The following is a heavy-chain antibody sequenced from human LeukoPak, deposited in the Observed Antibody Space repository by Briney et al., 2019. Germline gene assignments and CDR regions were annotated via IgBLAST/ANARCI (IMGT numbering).Heavy chain of an antibody. CDR3: ASEGDCGSTSCYPSN. Sequence: ASVKVSCKASGYTFTGYYMHWVRQAPGQGLEWMGWIHPNSGGTNYAQNFQGRVTMTRDTSTRTAYMELSRLRSDDTAMYYCASEGDCGSTSCYPSNWGQGTLVTVSS. J-gene: IGHJ4*02. D-gene: IGHD2-2*01. CDR2: IHPNSGGT. V-gene: IGHV1-2*02. CDR1: GYTFTGYY.